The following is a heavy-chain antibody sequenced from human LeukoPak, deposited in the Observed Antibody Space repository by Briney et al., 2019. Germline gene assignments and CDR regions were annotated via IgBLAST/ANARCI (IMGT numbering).Heavy chain of an antibody. J-gene: IGHJ4*02. CDR2: IRDDGSNK. Sequence: GRSLRLSCAASGFTFSSYGIHWVRQAPGKGRGWVAFIRDDGSNKYYADSVKGRFTISREHSKNTLYLQMNSLRDEDTAVYYCAKAKQRGTFFASGSIRSAVDYWGQGPLVTVS. V-gene: IGHV3-30*02. D-gene: IGHD3-10*01. CDR1: GFTFSSYG. CDR3: AKAKQRGTFFASGSIRSAVDY.